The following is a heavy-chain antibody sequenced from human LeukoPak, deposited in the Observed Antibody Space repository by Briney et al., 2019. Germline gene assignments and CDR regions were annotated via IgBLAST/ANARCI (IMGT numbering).Heavy chain of an antibody. CDR2: IYYSGTT. Sequence: SETLSLTCTVSGGSISYYYWSWIRQSPGKGLEWIGCIYYSGTTNYNPSLKSRVTISVDTSKNQFSLQLRSVTAADTAVYYCAREDPQTTVPEGMDVWGQGTTVTVSS. V-gene: IGHV4-59*01. CDR1: GGSISYYY. CDR3: AREDPQTTVPEGMDV. J-gene: IGHJ6*02. D-gene: IGHD4-17*01.